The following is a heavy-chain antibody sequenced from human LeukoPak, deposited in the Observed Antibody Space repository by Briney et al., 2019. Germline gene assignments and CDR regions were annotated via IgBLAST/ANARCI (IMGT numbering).Heavy chain of an antibody. CDR2: INPSGGST. V-gene: IGHV1-46*01. CDR3: ARDLNVDTAMVHLDY. CDR1: GYTFTSYY. J-gene: IGHJ4*02. D-gene: IGHD5-18*01. Sequence: ASVKVSCKASGYTFTSYYVHWVRQAPGQGLEWMGIINPSGGSTSYAQKFQGRVTMTRDTSTSTVYMELSSLRSEDTAVYYCARDLNVDTAMVHLDYWGQGTLVTVSS.